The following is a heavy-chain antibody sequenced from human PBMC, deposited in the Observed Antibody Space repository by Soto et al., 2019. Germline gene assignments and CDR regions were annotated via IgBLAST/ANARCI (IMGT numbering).Heavy chain of an antibody. CDR1: GYTFTGYY. J-gene: IGHJ4*02. CDR3: AREYCTNGVCSYYFDY. Sequence: ASVKVSCKASGYTFTGYYMHWVRQAPGQGLEWMGWISPNSGGTNYAQKFQGRVTMTRDTSISTAYMELSRLRSDDTAVYYCAREYCTNGVCSYYFDYWGQGTLVTVSS. D-gene: IGHD2-8*01. CDR2: ISPNSGGT. V-gene: IGHV1-2*02.